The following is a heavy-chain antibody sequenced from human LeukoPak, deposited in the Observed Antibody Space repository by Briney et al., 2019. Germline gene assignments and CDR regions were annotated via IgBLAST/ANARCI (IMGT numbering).Heavy chain of an antibody. V-gene: IGHV1-46*01. CDR3: ARHRPFITMVRGVTPPTGMDV. CDR1: GYTFTSYY. CDR2: INPSGGST. J-gene: IGHJ6*04. Sequence: GASVKVSCKASGYTFTSYYMNWVRQAPGQGLEWMGIINPSGGSTSYAQKFQGRVTMTRDTSTSTVYMELSSLRSEDTAVYYCARHRPFITMVRGVTPPTGMDVWGKGTTVTVSS. D-gene: IGHD3-10*01.